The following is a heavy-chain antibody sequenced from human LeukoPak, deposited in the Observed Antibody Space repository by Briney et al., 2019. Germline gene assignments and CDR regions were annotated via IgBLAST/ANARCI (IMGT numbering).Heavy chain of an antibody. V-gene: IGHV4-4*07. CDR2: IYTSGST. J-gene: IGHJ3*02. D-gene: IGHD3-22*01. CDR1: GGSISSYY. CDR3: ARRGRIAMIVEADAFDI. Sequence: PSETLSLTCTVSGGSISSYYWSWIRQPAGKGLEWIGRIYTSGSTNYNPSLKSRVTMSVDTSKNQFSLKLSSVTAADTAMYYCARRGRIAMIVEADAFDIWGQGTMVTVSS.